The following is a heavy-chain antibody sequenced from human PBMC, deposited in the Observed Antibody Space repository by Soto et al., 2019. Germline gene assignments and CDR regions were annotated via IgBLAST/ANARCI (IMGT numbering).Heavy chain of an antibody. V-gene: IGHV3-48*02. CDR2: ISSSSSTI. D-gene: IGHD3-22*01. CDR1: GFIFSSYR. J-gene: IGHJ4*02. CDR3: AREYDSGGNYYSMVY. Sequence: HPVGSLRLSCAASGFIFSSYRMNWVRQAPGMGLEWVSYISSSSSTIYYANSVKGRFTISRDNAKNSLYLQMKSLRDEDTAVYYCAREYDSGGNYYSMVYWGQGTLVTVSS.